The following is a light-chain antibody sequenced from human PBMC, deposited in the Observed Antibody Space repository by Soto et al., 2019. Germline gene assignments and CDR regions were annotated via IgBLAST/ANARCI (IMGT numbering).Light chain of an antibody. Sequence: QSALTQPASVSGSPGQSITISGTAITSDFGGYNYVSWYQHLPGKAPKLVIFEVSNRPSGVPTRFSGSKSGNTASLTISGLQAEDEADYYCSSYTTSSTLIIFGGGTKLTVL. V-gene: IGLV2-14*01. J-gene: IGLJ2*01. CDR1: TSDFGGYNY. CDR3: SSYTTSSTLII. CDR2: EVS.